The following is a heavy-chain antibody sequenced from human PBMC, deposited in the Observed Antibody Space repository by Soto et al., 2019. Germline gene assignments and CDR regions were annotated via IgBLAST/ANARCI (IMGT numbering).Heavy chain of an antibody. V-gene: IGHV1-18*01. Sequence: QVQLVQSGAEVKNPGASVKVSCKASGYTFTSYAISWVRQAPGQGLEWMGWISAYNGNTTYAQKFQGTVTMTTDTTPRTACMELRSRRSDDTAVYYCARDAPPADYWGQGTLVTVSS. J-gene: IGHJ4*02. CDR3: ARDAPPADY. CDR2: ISAYNGNT. CDR1: GYTFTSYA.